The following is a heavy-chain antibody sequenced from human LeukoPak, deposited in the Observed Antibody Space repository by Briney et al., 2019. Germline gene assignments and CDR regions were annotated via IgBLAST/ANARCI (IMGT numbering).Heavy chain of an antibody. CDR2: VYYSGRT. V-gene: IGHV4-59*01. CDR3: ARTFSESYYYYGMDV. D-gene: IGHD1-26*01. CDR1: GCSISSYY. Sequence: PSETLSLTCTVSGCSISSYYWSWIRQPPGKGLEWIGYVYYSGRTNYNPSLKSRVTISVDTSKNQFSLKLSSVTAADTAVYYCARTFSESYYYYGMDVWGQGTTVTVSS. J-gene: IGHJ6*02.